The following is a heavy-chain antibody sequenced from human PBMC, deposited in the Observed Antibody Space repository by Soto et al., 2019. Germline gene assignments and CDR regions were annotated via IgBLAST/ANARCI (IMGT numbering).Heavy chain of an antibody. Sequence: ASVKVSCKASGYTFTSYAMHWVRQAPGQRLEWMRWINAGNGNTKYSQKFQGRVTITRDTSASTAYMELSSLRSEDTAVYYCARIFCSGGSCYPDAFDIWGQGTMVTVSS. CDR1: GYTFTSYA. J-gene: IGHJ3*02. V-gene: IGHV1-3*01. CDR2: INAGNGNT. D-gene: IGHD2-15*01. CDR3: ARIFCSGGSCYPDAFDI.